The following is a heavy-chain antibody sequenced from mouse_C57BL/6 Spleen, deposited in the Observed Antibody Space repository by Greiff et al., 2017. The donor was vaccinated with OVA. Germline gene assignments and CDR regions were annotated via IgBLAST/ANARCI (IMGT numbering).Heavy chain of an antibody. CDR1: GYTFTSYW. D-gene: IGHD1-1*01. CDR3: ATDTGTDYCEN. CDR2: IDPADSYT. Sequence: QVQLQQPGAELVMPGASVKLSCKASGYTFTSYWMHWVKQRPGQGLEWIGEIDPADSYTNYNQKFKGKSTLTVDTSSSTAYMQLSSLTSEDSAVYYCATDTGTDYCENWGEGTTLTDSP. J-gene: IGHJ2*01. V-gene: IGHV1-69*01.